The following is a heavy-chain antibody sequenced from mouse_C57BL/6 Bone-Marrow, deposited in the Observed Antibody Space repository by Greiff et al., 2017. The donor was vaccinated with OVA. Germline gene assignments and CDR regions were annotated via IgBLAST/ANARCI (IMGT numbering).Heavy chain of an antibody. CDR2: IYPRSGNT. D-gene: IGHD2-5*01. J-gene: IGHJ2*01. V-gene: IGHV1-81*01. CDR1: GYTFTSYG. CDR3: AREGYSNYVDYFDY. Sequence: VHLVESGAELARPGASVKLSCKASGYTFTSYGISWVKQRTGQGLEWIGEIYPRSGNTYYNEKFKGKATLTADKSSSTAYMELRSLTSEDSAVYFCAREGYSNYVDYFDYWGQGTTRTVSS.